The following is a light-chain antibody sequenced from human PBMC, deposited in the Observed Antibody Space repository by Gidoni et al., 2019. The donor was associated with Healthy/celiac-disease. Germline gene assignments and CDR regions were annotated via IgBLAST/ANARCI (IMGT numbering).Light chain of an antibody. V-gene: IGKV1-5*01. J-gene: IGKJ1*01. Sequence: DIQMSQSPSTLSASVGDRVTITCRASQSISSWLAWYQQKPGKAPKLLIYDASSLESGVPSRFSGSGSGTEFTLTISSLQTDDFATYYCQQYNSYPWTFXQXTKVEIK. CDR1: QSISSW. CDR2: DAS. CDR3: QQYNSYPWT.